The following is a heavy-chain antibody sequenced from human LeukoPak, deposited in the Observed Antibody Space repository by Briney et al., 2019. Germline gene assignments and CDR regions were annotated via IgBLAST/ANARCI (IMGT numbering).Heavy chain of an antibody. CDR1: GGSISSYY. Sequence: PSETLSLTCTVSGGSISSYYWSWIRQPPGKGLEWIGYIYYSGSTNYNPSLKSRVTISVDTSKNQFSLKLSSVTAAYTAVYYCARRRPANMVRGVRLAFDIWGQGTMVTVSS. V-gene: IGHV4-59*01. J-gene: IGHJ3*02. CDR2: IYYSGST. CDR3: ARRRPANMVRGVRLAFDI. D-gene: IGHD3-10*01.